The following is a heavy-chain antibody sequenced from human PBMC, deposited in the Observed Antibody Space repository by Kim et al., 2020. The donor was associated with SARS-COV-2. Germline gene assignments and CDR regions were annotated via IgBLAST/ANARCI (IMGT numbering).Heavy chain of an antibody. V-gene: IGHV4-34*01. Sequence: SETLSLTCAVYGGSFSGYYWSWIRQPPGKGLEWIGEINHSGSTNYNPSLKSRVTISVDTSKNQFSLKLSSVTAADTAVYYCAREGLIQLWFSHYDYWGQGTLVPVSS. CDR3: AREGLIQLWFSHYDY. CDR2: INHSGST. D-gene: IGHD5-18*01. J-gene: IGHJ4*02. CDR1: GGSFSGYY.